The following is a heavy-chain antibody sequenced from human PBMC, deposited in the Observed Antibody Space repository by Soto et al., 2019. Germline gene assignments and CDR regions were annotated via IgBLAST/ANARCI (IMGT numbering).Heavy chain of an antibody. CDR1: VFTFSTYT. Sequence: GWSLRLSCASSVFTFSTYTMKWVRQAPGKGLEWVSSINGRGNYIYYAESVKGRFTISRDNAKNSLYLQMDRLRAEDTALYYCVREDGKVGTNSAFDYWGLGALVTVSS. CDR3: VREDGKVGTNSAFDY. V-gene: IGHV3-21*01. CDR2: INGRGNYI. J-gene: IGHJ4*02. D-gene: IGHD1-26*01.